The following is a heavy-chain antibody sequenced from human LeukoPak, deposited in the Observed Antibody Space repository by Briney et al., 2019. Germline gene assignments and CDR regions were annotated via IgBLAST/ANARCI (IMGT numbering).Heavy chain of an antibody. D-gene: IGHD3/OR15-3a*01. CDR1: GFTFSSHS. J-gene: IGHJ4*02. CDR3: ARSGYYTFDY. V-gene: IGHV3-48*02. Sequence: PGGSLRLSCAASGFTFSSHSMNWVRQAPGKGLESVSSISSSSDTIYYADSVKGRFTISRDNAKNSLYLQMDSLRDEDAAVYYCARSGYYTFDYWGQGSLVTVSS. CDR2: ISSSSDTI.